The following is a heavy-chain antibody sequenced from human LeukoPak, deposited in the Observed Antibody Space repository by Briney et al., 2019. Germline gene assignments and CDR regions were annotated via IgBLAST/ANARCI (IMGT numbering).Heavy chain of an antibody. J-gene: IGHJ4*02. CDR1: GFTFSSFR. D-gene: IGHD2-21*02. CDR3: AQQGLAYCGGDCYSCDY. Sequence: GGSLRLSCAASGFTFSSFRMNWVRQAPGKGLEWVSSISSSAATLYYADSVKGRFTISRDNGKDSLYLQVNSLRDEDTAVYYCAQQGLAYCGGDCYSCDYWGQGTLVTVSS. CDR2: ISSSAATL. V-gene: IGHV3-48*02.